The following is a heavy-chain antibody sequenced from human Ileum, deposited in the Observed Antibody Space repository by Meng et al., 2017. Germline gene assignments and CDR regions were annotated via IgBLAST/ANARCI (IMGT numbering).Heavy chain of an antibody. CDR1: GVSISRGFYH. V-gene: IGHV4-31*03. Sequence: VQLQVSGPGLVKPSRTLSPPCTVFGVSISRGFYHWNWIRQHPGKGLEWIGSIYYSGTIYYNPSLKSRVTISLDTSKNQFSLNLSSVTAADTAVYYCARDRFSSGSSNWFDPWGQGTLVTVSS. CDR2: IYYSGTI. D-gene: IGHD3-10*01. CDR3: ARDRFSSGSSNWFDP. J-gene: IGHJ5*02.